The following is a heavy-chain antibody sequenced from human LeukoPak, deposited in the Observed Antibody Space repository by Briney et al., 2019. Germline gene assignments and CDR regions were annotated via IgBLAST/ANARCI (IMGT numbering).Heavy chain of an antibody. CDR1: GGSISSSSYY. J-gene: IGHJ2*01. CDR3: ARGSGWGSGYFDL. Sequence: PSETLSLTCTVSGGSISSSSYYWTWIQQPAGKGLEWIGRIYASGSTNYNPSLKSRVAISTDTSKNQFSLKLSSVTAADTAVYYCARGSGWGSGYFDLWGRGTLVTVSS. CDR2: IYASGST. V-gene: IGHV4-61*02. D-gene: IGHD6-19*01.